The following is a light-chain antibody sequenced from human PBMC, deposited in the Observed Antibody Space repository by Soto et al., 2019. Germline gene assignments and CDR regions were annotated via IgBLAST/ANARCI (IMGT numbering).Light chain of an antibody. CDR3: QQYKNWPPTWT. Sequence: EIVLTQSPATLSVSPGDRATLSCRASQSVDSNLAWYQQKPGQAPRLIIYDISGRATGIPARFSGSGSGTDFTLTITRLEPGDFAVYYCQQYKNWPPTWTFGQGTKVDIK. V-gene: IGKV3D-15*01. CDR2: DIS. CDR1: QSVDSN. J-gene: IGKJ1*01.